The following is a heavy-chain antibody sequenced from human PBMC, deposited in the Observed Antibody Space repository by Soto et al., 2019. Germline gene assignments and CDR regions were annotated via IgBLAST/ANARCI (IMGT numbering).Heavy chain of an antibody. CDR2: IYYSGSP. V-gene: IGHV4-30-4*01. CDR1: GGSISNNDYY. D-gene: IGHD2-15*01. J-gene: IGHJ5*02. Sequence: SETLSLTCTVSGGSISNNDYYWSWIRQPPGKGLEWIGHIYYSGSPYYNPSLKSRVTISVDTSKNQFSLKLSSVTAADTAVYYCARVMIGYCSGGNCYSSFCFDPWGQGTLVTVSS. CDR3: ARVMIGYCSGGNCYSSFCFDP.